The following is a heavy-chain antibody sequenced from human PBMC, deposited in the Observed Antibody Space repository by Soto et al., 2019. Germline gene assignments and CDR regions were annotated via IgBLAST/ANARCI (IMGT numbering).Heavy chain of an antibody. J-gene: IGHJ4*02. CDR2: IYWDDSK. CDR3: AHAYGGRSLY. CDR1: GFSLTTDRVG. Sequence: QITLKESGPTLVKPTQTLTLTCTFSGFSLTTDRVGVGCIRQPPGEALEWLAVIYWDDSKTYRPALESRLTITKDTSKNQVALTMTNMDSVDTATYYCAHAYGGRSLYWGQGTLVTVSS. D-gene: IGHD1-26*01. V-gene: IGHV2-5*02.